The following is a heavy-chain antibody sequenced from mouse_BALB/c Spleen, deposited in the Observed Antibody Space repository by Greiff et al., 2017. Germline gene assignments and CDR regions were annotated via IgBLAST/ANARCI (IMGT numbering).Heavy chain of an antibody. V-gene: IGHV1S81*02. CDR2: LNPSNGGT. Sequence: QVHVKQSGAELVKPGASVKLSCKASGYPFTSYYMYWVKQRPGQGLEWIGELNPSNGGTNFNEKFKSKATLTVDQTSSTAYMQLSSLTSEDAAVYYCTRGYDEGYLEDWGAGTTVTVSS. J-gene: IGHJ1*01. CDR1: GYPFTSYY. D-gene: IGHD2-14*01. CDR3: TRGYDEGYLED.